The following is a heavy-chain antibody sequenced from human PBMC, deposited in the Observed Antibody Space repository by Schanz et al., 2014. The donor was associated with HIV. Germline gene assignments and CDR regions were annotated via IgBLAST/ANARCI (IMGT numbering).Heavy chain of an antibody. D-gene: IGHD1-26*01. CDR2: IIPLFGTT. CDR1: GGTFRSFA. Sequence: QVQLVQSGTEVKKPGSSVKVSCKPSGGTFRSFAISWVRQAPGQGLEWMGGIIPLFGTTNYAQKFQGRVTINADESTSTAYMELSSLKSEDTAMYYCASSRPMGREIDFWGQGTLVTVSS. J-gene: IGHJ4*02. V-gene: IGHV1-69*01. CDR3: ASSRPMGREIDF.